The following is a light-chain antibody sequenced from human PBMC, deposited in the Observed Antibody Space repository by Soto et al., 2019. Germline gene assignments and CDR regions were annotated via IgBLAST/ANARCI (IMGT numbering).Light chain of an antibody. CDR2: ETN. J-gene: IGLJ1*01. CDR3: QSYDSSLSGYV. V-gene: IGLV1-40*01. CDR1: SSNIGAGYE. Sequence: QSVLTQPPSLSEAPGQRVTISCTGSSSNIGAGYEAHWYQQVPGTAPKLLIYETNNRPSGVPDRFSGSKSGTSASLAITGLQAEDEAEYYGQSYDSSLSGYVFGTGTKVTVL.